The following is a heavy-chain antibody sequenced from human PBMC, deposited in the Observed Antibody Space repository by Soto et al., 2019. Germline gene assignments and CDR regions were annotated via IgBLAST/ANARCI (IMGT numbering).Heavy chain of an antibody. Sequence: EVQLVESGGGLVQPGGSLRLSCAASGFTFSRYWMSWVRQAPGKGLEWVANIKDDGSDEYYVDSVKGRFTVSRDNAKNFRYWHWGGREDEDTALNYCARNQITLTSLRTYYSGWDAWGQGPLSPSPQ. D-gene: IGHD3-10*01. CDR1: GFTFSRYW. V-gene: IGHV3-7*03. J-gene: IGHJ5*02. CDR3: ARNQITLTSLRTYYSGWDA. CDR2: IKDDGSDE.